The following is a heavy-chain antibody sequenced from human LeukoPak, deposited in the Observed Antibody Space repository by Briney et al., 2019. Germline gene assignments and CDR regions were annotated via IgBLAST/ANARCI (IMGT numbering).Heavy chain of an antibody. D-gene: IGHD1-26*01. V-gene: IGHV4-39*01. CDR1: GGSVSSSNYY. CDR3: ARRLYGGSYYHFDY. CDR2: IYYSGST. J-gene: IGHJ4*02. Sequence: PSETLSLTCSVSGGSVSSSNYYWGWIRQPPGKGLEWIGSIYYSGSTYYNPSLKSRVTISVDTSKNQFSLKLSSVTAADTAVYYCARRLYGGSYYHFDYWGQGTLVTVSS.